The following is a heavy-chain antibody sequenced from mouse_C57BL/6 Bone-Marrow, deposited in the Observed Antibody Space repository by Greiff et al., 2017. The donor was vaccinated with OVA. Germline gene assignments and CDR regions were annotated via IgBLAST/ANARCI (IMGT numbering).Heavy chain of an antibody. CDR3: TTFADGRDY. V-gene: IGHV14-4*01. J-gene: IGHJ4*01. CDR1: GFNIKDDY. Sequence: VHVKQSGAELVRPGASVKLSCTASGFNIKDDYMHWVKQRPEQGLEWIGWIDPENGDTEYASKFQGKATITADTSSNTAYLQLSSLTSEDTAVYYCTTFADGRDYWGQGTSVTVSS. CDR2: IDPENGDT.